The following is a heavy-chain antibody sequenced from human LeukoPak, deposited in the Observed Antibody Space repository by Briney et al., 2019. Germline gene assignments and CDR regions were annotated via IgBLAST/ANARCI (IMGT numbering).Heavy chain of an antibody. V-gene: IGHV4-59*01. Sequence: PSETLSLTCTVSGGSISSYYWSWIRQPPGKGLEWIGYIYYSGSTNYNPSLKSRVTISVDTSKNQFSLKLSSVTAADTAVYYCARGNRRYYYYMDVWGKGTTVTISS. J-gene: IGHJ6*03. CDR3: ARGNRRYYYYMDV. CDR2: IYYSGST. CDR1: GGSISSYY. D-gene: IGHD1-14*01.